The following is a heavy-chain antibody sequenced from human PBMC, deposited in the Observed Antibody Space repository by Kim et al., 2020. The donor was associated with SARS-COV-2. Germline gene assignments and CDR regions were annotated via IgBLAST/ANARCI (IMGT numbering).Heavy chain of an antibody. Sequence: GGSLRLSCAASGFTFSSYSMNWVRQAPGKGLEWVSSISSSSSYIYYADSVKGRFTISRDNAKNSLYLQMNSLRAEDTAVYYCARVGCSGGSCYPTGYYYGMDVWGQGTAVTVSS. J-gene: IGHJ6*02. V-gene: IGHV3-21*01. CDR3: ARVGCSGGSCYPTGYYYGMDV. D-gene: IGHD2-15*01. CDR2: ISSSSSYI. CDR1: GFTFSSYS.